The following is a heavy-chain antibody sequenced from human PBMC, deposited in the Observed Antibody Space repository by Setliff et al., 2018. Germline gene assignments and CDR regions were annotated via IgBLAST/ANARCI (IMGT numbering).Heavy chain of an antibody. CDR2: IYYSGST. J-gene: IGHJ6*03. CDR1: GGSISSYY. Sequence: SETLSLTCTVSGGSISSYYWSWIRQPPGKRLEWIGYIYYSGSTNYNPSLESRVTISVDTSKNQFSLRLSSVTAADTAVYYCARGFYYYYYYYMDVWGKGTTVTVSS. V-gene: IGHV4-59*12. CDR3: ARGFYYYYYYYMDV.